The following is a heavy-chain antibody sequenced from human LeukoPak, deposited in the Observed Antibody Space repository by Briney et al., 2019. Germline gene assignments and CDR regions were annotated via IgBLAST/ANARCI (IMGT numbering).Heavy chain of an antibody. CDR1: GRSISNYY. D-gene: IGHD4-17*01. V-gene: IGHV4-59*01. CDR3: AREDPQTTVPEGMDV. CDR2: IYYSGTT. J-gene: IGHJ6*02. Sequence: SETLSLTCTVSGRSISNYYWSWIRQSPGKGLEWIGYIYYSGTTNSNPSLKSRVTISVDTSKNQFSLQLRSVTAADTAVYYCAREDPQTTVPEGMDVWGQGTTVIVSS.